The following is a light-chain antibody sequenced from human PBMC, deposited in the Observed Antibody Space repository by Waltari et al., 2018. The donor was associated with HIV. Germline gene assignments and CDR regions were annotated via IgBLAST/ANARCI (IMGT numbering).Light chain of an antibody. CDR3: QAWDTNTFV. J-gene: IGLJ1*01. Sequence: DLSQPASVSVSPGQTATVRCSGDKLGNRFVCWYRQRPGQSPGLIIYQDSRRPSGLSERFYGSTSGTKANLTIRGTQSLDEGDYYCQAWDTNTFVFGGGTRVTVL. V-gene: IGLV3-1*01. CDR2: QDS. CDR1: KLGNRF.